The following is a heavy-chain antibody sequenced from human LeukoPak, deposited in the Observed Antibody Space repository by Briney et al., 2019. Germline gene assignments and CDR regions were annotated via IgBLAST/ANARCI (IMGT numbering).Heavy chain of an antibody. D-gene: IGHD4-23*01. J-gene: IGHJ3*01. V-gene: IGHV3-23*01. CDR2: IHGSGGST. CDR1: GLTFSAYA. CDR3: AKDPNGDYVGTFDF. Sequence: PGGSLRLSCAASGLTFSAYAVTWIRQHPGKGLEWVSSIHGSGGSTSYADSVKGRFTVSRDNSKNTLYLQMNSLRVEDTAIYYCAKDPNGDYVGTFDFWGQGTMVTVSS.